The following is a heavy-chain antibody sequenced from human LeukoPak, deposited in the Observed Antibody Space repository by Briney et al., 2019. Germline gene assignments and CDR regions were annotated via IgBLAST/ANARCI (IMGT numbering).Heavy chain of an antibody. V-gene: IGHV3-48*04. Sequence: GGSLRLSCAASGFAFSSYSMNWVRQAPGKGLEWVSYISSSSSTIYYADSVKGRFTISRDNAKNSLYLQMNSQRAEDTALYYCARDRGKQQLDDAFDIWGQGTMVTVSS. D-gene: IGHD6-13*01. J-gene: IGHJ3*02. CDR2: ISSSSSTI. CDR3: ARDRGKQQLDDAFDI. CDR1: GFAFSSYS.